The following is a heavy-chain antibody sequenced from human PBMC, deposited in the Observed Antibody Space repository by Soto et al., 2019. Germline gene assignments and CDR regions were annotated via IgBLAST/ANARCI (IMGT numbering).Heavy chain of an antibody. V-gene: IGHV6-1*01. CDR1: GDSGSSNDAV. Sequence: QVQLQQSGPGLVQPSQTLSLTCAISGDSGSSNDAVWNWIRQYPSRGLEWLGRTHYRSIWQTGYAVSVKGRMTINPDASKNQFSLQLNSVTPEDTAMYYCARLVGNSWLDHWGQGTLVTVSA. CDR2: THYRSIWQT. CDR3: ARLVGNSWLDH. D-gene: IGHD6-6*01. J-gene: IGHJ5*02.